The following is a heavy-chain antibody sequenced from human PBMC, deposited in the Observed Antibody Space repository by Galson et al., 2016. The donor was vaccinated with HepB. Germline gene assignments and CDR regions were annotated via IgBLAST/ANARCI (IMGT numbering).Heavy chain of an antibody. J-gene: IGHJ6*02. CDR2: INNDGSSI. V-gene: IGHV3-74*01. CDR3: ARDLVEFCSGSSCQRGGMDV. Sequence: SLRLSCAASGFTFSSYWMHWVRQAPGKGLVSVSRINNDGSSINYVDSVKGRFTGSRDNAKNTLFLQMNSLRAEDTAVYYCARDLVEFCSGSSCQRGGMDVWGQGTTVTVSS. CDR1: GFTFSSYW. D-gene: IGHD2-15*01.